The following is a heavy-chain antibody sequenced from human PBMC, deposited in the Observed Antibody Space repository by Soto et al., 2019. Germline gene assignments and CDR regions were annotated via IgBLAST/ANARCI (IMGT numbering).Heavy chain of an antibody. J-gene: IGHJ6*02. Sequence: QVQLVQSGAEVKKPGSSVKVSCKASGGTFSSYALSWVRQAPGQGLEWMGGIIPIFGTADYAQKFQGRVTNTADDSTSTAYMELSSLRSEDTAVYYCASHPVPYYYYGMDVWGQGTTVTVSS. CDR3: ASHPVPYYYYGMDV. V-gene: IGHV1-69*12. CDR2: IIPIFGTA. CDR1: GGTFSSYA. D-gene: IGHD2-2*01.